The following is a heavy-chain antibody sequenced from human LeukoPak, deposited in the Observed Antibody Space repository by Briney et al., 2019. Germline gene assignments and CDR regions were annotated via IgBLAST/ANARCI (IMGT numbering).Heavy chain of an antibody. CDR2: ISSSGSTI. Sequence: GGSLRLSCAASGFTFSSFEMNWVRQAPGKGLEWISYISSSGSTIYYADSVRGRFTISRDNAKNSLYLQMNSLRAEDTAVYYCARDPYNGSYGDDYYYYMDVWGKGTTVTICS. J-gene: IGHJ6*03. CDR3: ARDPYNGSYGDDYYYYMDV. V-gene: IGHV3-48*03. D-gene: IGHD1-26*01. CDR1: GFTFSSFE.